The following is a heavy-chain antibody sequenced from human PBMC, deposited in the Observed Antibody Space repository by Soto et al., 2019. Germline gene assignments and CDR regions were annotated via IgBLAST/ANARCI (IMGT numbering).Heavy chain of an antibody. J-gene: IGHJ5*02. CDR1: GNSFTTYW. CDR3: ATVTGRFPDH. CDR2: VSPGASES. D-gene: IGHD2-21*02. V-gene: IGHV5-51*01. Sequence: GESPKTFFKTSGNSFTTYWIDWGRQVPGEGARWMSMVSPGASESRYSPAFHGQVTIPAGKSSTTASLQWSSLKASDTAMYYCATVTGRFPDHWGQGTLVTVSS.